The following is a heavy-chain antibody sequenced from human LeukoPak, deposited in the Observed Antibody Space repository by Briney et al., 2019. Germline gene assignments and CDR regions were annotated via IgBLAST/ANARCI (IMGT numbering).Heavy chain of an antibody. V-gene: IGHV3-30*18. J-gene: IGHJ4*02. D-gene: IGHD1-26*01. Sequence: GRSLRLSCAASGFAFSDYGMHWVRQAPGKGLEWVAVISYDGSNKYYADSVKGRFTISRDNSKNTAYLQMNSLRAEDTAVYYCAKDMSSDSGSWNGYFDYWGQGTLVTVSS. CDR1: GFAFSDYG. CDR2: ISYDGSNK. CDR3: AKDMSSDSGSWNGYFDY.